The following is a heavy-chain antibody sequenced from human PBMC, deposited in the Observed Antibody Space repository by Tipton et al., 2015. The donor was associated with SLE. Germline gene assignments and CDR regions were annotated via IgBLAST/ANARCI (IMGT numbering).Heavy chain of an antibody. V-gene: IGHV4-34*01. J-gene: IGHJ6*02. Sequence: TLSLTCAVYGGSFSGYYWSWIRQPPGKGLEWIGEINHSGSTNYNPSLKSRVTITVDTSKNQFSLKLSSVTAADTAVYYCARDLGPRITMVQGPYGMDVWGQGTTVTVSS. CDR3: ARDLGPRITMVQGPYGMDV. CDR1: GGSFSGYY. D-gene: IGHD3-10*01. CDR2: INHSGST.